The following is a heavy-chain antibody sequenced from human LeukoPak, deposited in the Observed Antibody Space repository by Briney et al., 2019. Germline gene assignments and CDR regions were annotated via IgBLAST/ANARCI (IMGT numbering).Heavy chain of an antibody. Sequence: PGGSLRLSCAASGFTFSSYGMSWVRQAPGKGLEWVSAISGSGGSTYYADSVKGRFTISRDNSKNTRYLQMNSLRAEDTAVYYCARPYYYDSSGFDYWGQGTLVTVSS. V-gene: IGHV3-23*01. CDR3: ARPYYYDSSGFDY. CDR2: ISGSGGST. J-gene: IGHJ4*02. CDR1: GFTFSSYG. D-gene: IGHD3-22*01.